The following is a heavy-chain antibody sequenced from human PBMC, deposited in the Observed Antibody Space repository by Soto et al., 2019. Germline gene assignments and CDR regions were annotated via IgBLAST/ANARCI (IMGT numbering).Heavy chain of an antibody. V-gene: IGHV3-21*01. CDR3: ARDLGPGQHYWYFDL. D-gene: IGHD1-1*01. J-gene: IGHJ2*01. CDR2: ISSSSSYI. CDR1: GFTFSSYS. Sequence: VQLVESGGGLVKPGGSLRLSCAASGFTFSSYSMNWVRQAPGKGLEWVSSISSSSSYIYYADSVKGRFTISRDNAKNSLYLQMNSLRAEDTAVYYCARDLGPGQHYWYFDLWGRGTLVTVSS.